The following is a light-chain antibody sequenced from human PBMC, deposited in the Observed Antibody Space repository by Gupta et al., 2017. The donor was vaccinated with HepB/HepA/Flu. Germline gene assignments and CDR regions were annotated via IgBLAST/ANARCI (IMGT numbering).Light chain of an antibody. CDR2: GAS. CDR3: QQANGFPLT. Sequence: DIQMTQSPSSVSASVGDRITITCRASHDIGSWLAWYQQKPGKAPEPLIYGASSLQSGVPSRISGSGSGTDFTLTITSLQPEDFATYYCQQANGFPLTFGGGTKVEIK. J-gene: IGKJ4*01. V-gene: IGKV1D-12*01. CDR1: HDIGSW.